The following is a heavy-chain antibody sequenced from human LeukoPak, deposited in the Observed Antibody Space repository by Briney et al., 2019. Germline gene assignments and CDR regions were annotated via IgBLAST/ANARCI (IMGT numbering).Heavy chain of an antibody. J-gene: IGHJ5*02. V-gene: IGHV1-2*02. CDR3: ARDGSSSWYLGFNWFDP. D-gene: IGHD6-13*01. CDR2: INPNSGGT. CDR1: GYTFTGYY. Sequence: ASVKVSCKASGYTFTGYYMHWVRQAPGQGLEWMGWINPNSGGTNYAQKFQGRVTMTRDTSTSTAYMELSRLRSDDTAVYYCARDGSSSWYLGFNWFDPWGQGTLVTVSS.